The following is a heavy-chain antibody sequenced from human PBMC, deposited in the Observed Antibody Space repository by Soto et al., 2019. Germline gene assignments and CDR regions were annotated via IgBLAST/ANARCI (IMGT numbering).Heavy chain of an antibody. CDR3: ARGFPYYDFWSGHNGPENYYYYMDV. V-gene: IGHV4-59*08. CDR2: IYYSGST. D-gene: IGHD3-3*01. Sequence: SETLSLTCTVSGGSISSYCWSWIRQPPGKGLEWIGYIYYSGSTNYNPSLKSRVTISVDTSKNQFSLKLSSMTAADTAVYYCARGFPYYDFWSGHNGPENYYYYMDVWGKGTTVTVS. CDR1: GGSISSYC. J-gene: IGHJ6*03.